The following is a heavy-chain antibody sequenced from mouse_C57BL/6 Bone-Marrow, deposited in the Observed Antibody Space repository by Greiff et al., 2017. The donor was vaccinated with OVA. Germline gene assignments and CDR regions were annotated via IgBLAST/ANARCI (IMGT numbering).Heavy chain of an antibody. V-gene: IGHV1-55*01. D-gene: IGHD2-4*01. Sequence: VQLQQPGAELVKPGASVKMSCKASGYTFTSYWITWVKQRPGQGLAWIGDIYPGSGSTNYNEKFKSKATLTVDTSSSTAYMQLSSLTSEDSAVYYCARVDDYDRVYYAMDYWGQGTSVTVSS. CDR3: ARVDDYDRVYYAMDY. CDR1: GYTFTSYW. J-gene: IGHJ4*01. CDR2: IYPGSGST.